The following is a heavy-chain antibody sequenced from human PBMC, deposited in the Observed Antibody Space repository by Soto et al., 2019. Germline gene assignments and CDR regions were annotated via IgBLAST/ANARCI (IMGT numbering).Heavy chain of an antibody. CDR3: AREEGGVGIDY. CDR2: FWTGVTAE. V-gene: IGHV3-33*01. J-gene: IGHJ4*02. Sequence: QVQLVESGGGGVQPGRSLRLSCAASGFSFSSNYCLHWVRQAPGKGLEWLAIFWTGVTAELYADSVKGRFTVSRDNSKNTLYLQMNSLRIEDTAVYYCAREEGGVGIDYWGQGTLVTVSS. CDR1: GFSFSSNYC. D-gene: IGHD2-8*01.